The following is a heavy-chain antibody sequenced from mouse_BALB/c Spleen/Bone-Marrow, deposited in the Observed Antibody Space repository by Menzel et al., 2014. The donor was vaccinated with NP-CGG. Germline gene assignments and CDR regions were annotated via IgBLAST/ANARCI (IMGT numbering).Heavy chain of an antibody. CDR2: ISSGSSTI. D-gene: IGHD2-4*01. CDR1: GFTFSRPG. Sequence: VQLQQSGGGLVQPGGSRKLSCAASGFTFSRPGMHWVRQAPEKGLEWVAYISSGSSTIYYADTMKGRFTISRDNPKNTLFLQMTSLRSEDTAMYYCARARSTMITTGAMDYWGQGTSVTVSS. V-gene: IGHV5-17*02. J-gene: IGHJ4*01. CDR3: ARARSTMITTGAMDY.